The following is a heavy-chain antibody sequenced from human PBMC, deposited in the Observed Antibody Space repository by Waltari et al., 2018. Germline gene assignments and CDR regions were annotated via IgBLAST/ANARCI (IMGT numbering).Heavy chain of an antibody. J-gene: IGHJ4*02. V-gene: IGHV3-30-3*01. Sequence: QVQLVESGGGVVQPGRSLRLSCAASGFTFSSYPMHWVRQAPGKGMVWVAVIAYDGSNQYYADSVKGRFTISRDNSKSTLYVQMNSLRAEDTAMYFCAREDIVASMPFDYWGQGTLVTVSS. CDR1: GFTFSSYP. CDR3: AREDIVASMPFDY. CDR2: IAYDGSNQ. D-gene: IGHD5-12*01.